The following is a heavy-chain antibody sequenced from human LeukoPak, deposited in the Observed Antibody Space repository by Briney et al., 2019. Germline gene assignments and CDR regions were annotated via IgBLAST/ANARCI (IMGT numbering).Heavy chain of an antibody. J-gene: IGHJ4*02. CDR2: ISGSGGKT. V-gene: IGHV3-23*01. D-gene: IGHD1-20*01. Sequence: GGSLRLSCAASGLTFSSYAMNWVRQAPGKGLEWVSGISGSGGKTYYAESVKGRFTISRDNSKNTLFLQMNSPRGEDTAIYYCAPDPNNWLRHYWGQGTLVTVST. CDR1: GLTFSSYA. CDR3: APDPNNWLRHY.